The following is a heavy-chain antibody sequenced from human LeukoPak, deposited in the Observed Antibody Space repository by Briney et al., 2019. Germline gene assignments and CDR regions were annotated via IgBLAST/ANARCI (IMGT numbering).Heavy chain of an antibody. D-gene: IGHD5-12*01. Sequence: SSETLSLTCTVSGGSISSSSYYWGWIRQPPGKGLEWIGSIYYSGSTYYNPSLKSRVTISVDTSKSQFSLKLSSVTAADTAVYYCARRGYDYSWFDPWGQGTLVTVSS. CDR1: GGSISSSSYY. V-gene: IGHV4-39*01. J-gene: IGHJ5*02. CDR2: IYYSGST. CDR3: ARRGYDYSWFDP.